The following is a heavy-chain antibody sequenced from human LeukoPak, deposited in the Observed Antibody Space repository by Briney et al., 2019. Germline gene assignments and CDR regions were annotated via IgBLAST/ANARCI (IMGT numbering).Heavy chain of an antibody. CDR3: VKDKALGGPIDY. Sequence: GRSLRLSCAASGFTFDDYAMHWVRQASGKGLEWVSGINWNSGSIGYADSVKGRFTISRDNAKNSLYLQMNSLRAEDTALYYCVKDKALGGPIDYWGQGTLVTVSS. J-gene: IGHJ4*02. V-gene: IGHV3-9*01. CDR1: GFTFDDYA. CDR2: INWNSGSI. D-gene: IGHD4-23*01.